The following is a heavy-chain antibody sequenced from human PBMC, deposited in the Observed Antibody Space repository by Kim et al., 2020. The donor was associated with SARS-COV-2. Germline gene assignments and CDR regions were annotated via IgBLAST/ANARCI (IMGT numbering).Heavy chain of an antibody. J-gene: IGHJ4*02. Sequence: AQKFQERVTITRDMSTSTAYMELSSLRSEDTAVYYCAAEEDYYDSSGFDYWGQGTLVTVSS. V-gene: IGHV1-58*01. CDR3: AAEEDYYDSSGFDY. D-gene: IGHD3-22*01.